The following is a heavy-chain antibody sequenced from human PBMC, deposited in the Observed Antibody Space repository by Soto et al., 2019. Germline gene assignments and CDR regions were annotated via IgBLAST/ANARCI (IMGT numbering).Heavy chain of an antibody. CDR1: GFTFRTSA. CDR3: AKDPGWRAVAGSTFDN. Sequence: EVQLLESGGGLVQPGGSLRLSCAASGFTFRTSAMSWVLQAPGKGREWVSAINFSGTSTYYADSVKGRFTISRDNSKNTLYLQMNSMRAEDTAVYYCAKDPGWRAVAGSTFDNWCQGTLVTVSS. V-gene: IGHV3-23*01. J-gene: IGHJ4*02. CDR2: INFSGTST. D-gene: IGHD6-19*01.